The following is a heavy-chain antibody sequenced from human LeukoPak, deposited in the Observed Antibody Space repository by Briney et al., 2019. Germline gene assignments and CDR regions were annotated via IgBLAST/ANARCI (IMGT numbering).Heavy chain of an antibody. CDR1: GGTFSSYA. CDR2: IIPIFGTA. CDR3: ARGHYYDSSGTLWGAFDI. Sequence: SVKVSCKASGGTFSSYAISWVRQAPGQGLEWMGGIIPIFGTANYAQKFQGRVTITADESTSTAYMELSSLRSEDTAVYYCARGHYYDSSGTLWGAFDIWGQGTMVTVSS. V-gene: IGHV1-69*13. J-gene: IGHJ3*02. D-gene: IGHD3-22*01.